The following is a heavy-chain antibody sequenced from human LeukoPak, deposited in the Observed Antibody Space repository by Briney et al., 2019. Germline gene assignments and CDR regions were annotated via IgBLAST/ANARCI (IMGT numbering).Heavy chain of an antibody. V-gene: IGHV3-23*01. CDR3: VRESPVAAVGKSWFDP. CDR2: VSGSGGNT. CDR1: GFTFSSYA. J-gene: IGHJ5*02. Sequence: GGSLRLSCAASGFTFSSYAMSWVRQAPGEGLEWVSTVSGSGGNTYYADSVKGRFTISRDNTKNTLYLQMNSLRAEDTAVYYCVRESPVAAVGKSWFDPWGQGTLVTVSS. D-gene: IGHD6-13*01.